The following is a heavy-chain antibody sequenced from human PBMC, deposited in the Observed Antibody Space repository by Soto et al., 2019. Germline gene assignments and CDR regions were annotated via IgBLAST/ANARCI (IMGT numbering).Heavy chain of an antibody. CDR3: ARRTVTDLFDY. D-gene: IGHD4-4*01. CDR1: GYTFTCYY. V-gene: IGHV1-46*03. CDR2: INPSGGST. Sequence: GASVKVSCKASGYTFTCYYMHWVRQAPGQGLEWMGIINPSGGSTGYAQKFQGRVTMTRDTSTSTVYMELSSLRSEDTAVYYCARRTVTDLFDYWGQGTLVTVS. J-gene: IGHJ4*02.